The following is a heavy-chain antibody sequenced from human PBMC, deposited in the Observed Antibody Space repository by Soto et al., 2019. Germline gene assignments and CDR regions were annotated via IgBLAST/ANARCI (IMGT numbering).Heavy chain of an antibody. V-gene: IGHV4-59*01. D-gene: IGHD3-10*01. CDR3: ARVSRWFAELFIDD. Sequence: SETLSLTCTVPGGSISSYYWSWIRQPPGKGLEWIGYIYYSGSTNYNPSLKSRVTISVETSKNQFSLKLSSVAAADTVVYYCARVSRWFAELFIDDWGQGTLVTVSS. CDR1: GGSISSYY. J-gene: IGHJ4*02. CDR2: IYYSGST.